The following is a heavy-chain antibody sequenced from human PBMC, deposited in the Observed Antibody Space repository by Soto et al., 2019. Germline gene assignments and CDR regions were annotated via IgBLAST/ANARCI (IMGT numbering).Heavy chain of an antibody. CDR2: IIPIFGTA. J-gene: IGHJ5*02. CDR3: ATYQNYYDSSGYYEISNWFDA. CDR1: GGTFSSYA. D-gene: IGHD3-22*01. V-gene: IGHV1-69*13. Sequence: SVKVSCKASGGTFSSYAISWVRQAPGQGLEWMGGIIPIFGTANYAQKFQGRVTITADESTSTAYMELSSLRSEDTAVYYCATYQNYYDSSGYYEISNWFDAWGQGTLVTVSS.